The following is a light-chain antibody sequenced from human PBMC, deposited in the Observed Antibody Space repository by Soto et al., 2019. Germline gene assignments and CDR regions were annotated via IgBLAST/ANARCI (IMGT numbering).Light chain of an antibody. CDR2: DAS. CDR3: QQYGSSPL. Sequence: EIVLTQSPATLSLSPGERATLSFRASQSVSSYLAWYQQKPGQAPRLLIYDASNRATGIPARFSGSGSGTDFTLTISRLEPEDFAVYYCQQYGSSPLFGPGTKVDIK. V-gene: IGKV3-20*01. J-gene: IGKJ3*01. CDR1: QSVSSY.